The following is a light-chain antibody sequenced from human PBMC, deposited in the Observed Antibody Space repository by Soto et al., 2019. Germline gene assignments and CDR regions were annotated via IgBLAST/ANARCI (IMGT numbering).Light chain of an antibody. Sequence: EVVMPQSSGTLSLSPGESATLSFRASQSVSSNYLAWYQQKPAQAPRLLMYDISTMATSIPERFSGSGSGTDFTLTISRLQPEDFAVYYCQQNGALPPTFGQGTKVEIK. V-gene: IGKV3-20*01. CDR2: DIS. J-gene: IGKJ1*01. CDR1: QSVSSNY. CDR3: QQNGALPPT.